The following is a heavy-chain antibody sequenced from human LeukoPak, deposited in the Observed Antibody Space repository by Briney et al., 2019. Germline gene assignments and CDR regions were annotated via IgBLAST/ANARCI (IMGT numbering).Heavy chain of an antibody. J-gene: IGHJ3*01. D-gene: IGHD4-17*01. V-gene: IGHV3-23*01. CDR1: DFTFPNYA. Sequence: TGGSLRLSYVASDFTFPNYAMTWVRLAPGKGLEWVSSIGGSGSNTNYADSVRGRFTVSRDNSKNTLYLQMNSLRAEDTAVYYCGRDPNGDYVGAFEFWGQGTLVSVSS. CDR2: IGGSGSNT. CDR3: GRDPNGDYVGAFEF.